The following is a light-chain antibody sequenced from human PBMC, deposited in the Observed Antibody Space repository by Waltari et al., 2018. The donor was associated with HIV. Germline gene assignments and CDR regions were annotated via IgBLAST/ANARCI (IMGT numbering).Light chain of an antibody. Sequence: DIVMTQSPDSLAVSLGGRATINCKPSQSVLSSYNNKNYLVWYQQKPGQPPNVLIYWASTRESGVPDRFSGGGSGTDFTLTISSLQAEDVAVYYCQQYYSLPWTFGQGTKVEIK. CDR2: WAS. CDR3: QQYYSLPWT. CDR1: QSVLSSYNNKNY. J-gene: IGKJ1*01. V-gene: IGKV4-1*01.